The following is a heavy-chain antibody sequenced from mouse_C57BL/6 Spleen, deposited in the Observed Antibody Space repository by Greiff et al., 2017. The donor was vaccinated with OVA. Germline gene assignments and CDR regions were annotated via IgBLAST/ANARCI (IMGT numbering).Heavy chain of an antibody. CDR2: INPNNGGT. CDR3: ARWGGYPYYFDY. CDR1: GYTFTDYY. Sequence: EVKLQQSGPELVKPGASVKISCKASGYTFTDYYMNWVKQSHGKSLEWIGDINPNNGGTSYNQKFKGKATLTVDKSSSTAYMELRSLTSEDSAVYYCARWGGYPYYFDYWGQGTTLTVSS. D-gene: IGHD2-2*01. J-gene: IGHJ2*01. V-gene: IGHV1-26*01.